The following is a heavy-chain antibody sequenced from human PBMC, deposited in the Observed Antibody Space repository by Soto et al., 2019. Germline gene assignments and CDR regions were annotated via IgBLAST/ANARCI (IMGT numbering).Heavy chain of an antibody. CDR2: ISAYNGNT. CDR1: GYTFTSYG. CDR3: ARIRYYDYVWGSYRPAYFDY. Sequence: QVQLVQSGAEVKKPGASVKVSCKASGYTFTSYGISWVRQAPGQGLEWMGWISAYNGNTNYAQKLQGRVTMTTDTSTSTAYMELRSLRSDDTDVYYCARIRYYDYVWGSYRPAYFDYWGQGTLVTVSS. J-gene: IGHJ4*02. V-gene: IGHV1-18*04. D-gene: IGHD3-16*02.